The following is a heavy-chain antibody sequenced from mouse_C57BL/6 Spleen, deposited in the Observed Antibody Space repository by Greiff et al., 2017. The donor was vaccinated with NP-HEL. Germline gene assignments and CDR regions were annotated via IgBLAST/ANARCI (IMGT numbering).Heavy chain of an antibody. V-gene: IGHV8-8*01. Sequence: LKVSGPGILQPSQTLSLTCSFSGFSLSTFGMGVGWIRQPSGKGLEWLAHIWWDDDKYYNPALKSRLTISKDTSKNQVFLKIANVDTADTATYYCARIEDYYGSSYGSYFDYWGQGTTLTVSS. J-gene: IGHJ2*01. CDR2: IWWDDDK. CDR1: GFSLSTFGMG. CDR3: ARIEDYYGSSYGSYFDY. D-gene: IGHD1-1*01.